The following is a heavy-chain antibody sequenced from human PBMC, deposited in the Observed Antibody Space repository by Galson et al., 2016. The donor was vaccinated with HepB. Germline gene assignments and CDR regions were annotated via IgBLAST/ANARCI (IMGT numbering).Heavy chain of an antibody. CDR3: AKDSGWLQYYLDY. D-gene: IGHD5-24*01. CDR1: GFTFDDHA. Sequence: SLRLSCAAPGFTFDDHAMHWVRQAPGKGLEWIAVITWDGGSTYYADSVKGRFTISRDNSKNTLYLQMNSLGAEDTAVYYCAKDSGWLQYYLDYWGQGTLVTVSS. J-gene: IGHJ4*02. CDR2: ITWDGGST. V-gene: IGHV3-43D*04.